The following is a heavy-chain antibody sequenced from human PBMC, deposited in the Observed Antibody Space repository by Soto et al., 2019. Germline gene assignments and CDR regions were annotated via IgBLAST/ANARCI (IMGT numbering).Heavy chain of an antibody. D-gene: IGHD6-19*01. Sequence: PGGSLRLSCAASGFTFSSFWMSWVRQAPGKGLEWVANIKQDGNEKYYVDSVKGRFTISRDNAKNSLYLQMNSLRAEDTAVYYCARAGYSSGWTDYYYYTDVWGKGSTVTVSS. J-gene: IGHJ6*03. CDR2: IKQDGNEK. V-gene: IGHV3-7*01. CDR1: GFTFSSFW. CDR3: ARAGYSSGWTDYYYYTDV.